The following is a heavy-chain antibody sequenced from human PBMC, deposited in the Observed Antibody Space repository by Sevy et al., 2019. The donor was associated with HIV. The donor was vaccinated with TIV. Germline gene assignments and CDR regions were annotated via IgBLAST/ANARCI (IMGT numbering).Heavy chain of an antibody. D-gene: IGHD3-10*01. CDR3: ARVQSRITMVRGAPSGNAFDI. CDR2: INHSGST. CDR1: GGSFSGYY. J-gene: IGHJ3*02. V-gene: IGHV4-34*01. Sequence: SEILSLTCAVYGGSFSGYYWSWIRQPPGKGLEWIVEINHSGSTNYNPSLKSRVTISVDTSKNQFSLKLSSVTAADTAVYYCARVQSRITMVRGAPSGNAFDIWGQGTMVTVSS.